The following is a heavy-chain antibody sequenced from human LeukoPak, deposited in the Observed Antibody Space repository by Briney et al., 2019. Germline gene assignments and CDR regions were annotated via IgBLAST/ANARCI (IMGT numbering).Heavy chain of an antibody. CDR1: GFTFNRYG. V-gene: IGHV3-23*01. J-gene: IGHJ4*02. D-gene: IGHD3-22*01. CDR2: ISASGANR. Sequence: GGSLRLSCAASGFTFNRYGMSWVRQAPGKGLEWVSGISASGANRYYADSVKGRFTISRDNSRDTLSVQINSLRAEDTAVYYCAKDPYYYDSSGYYPFDYWGQGTLVTVSS. CDR3: AKDPYYYDSSGYYPFDY.